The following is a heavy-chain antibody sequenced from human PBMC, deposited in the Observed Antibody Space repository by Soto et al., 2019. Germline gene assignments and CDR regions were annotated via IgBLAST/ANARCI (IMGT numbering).Heavy chain of an antibody. CDR1: GFTFSSYA. D-gene: IGHD2-15*01. V-gene: IGHV3-23*01. Sequence: GGSLRLSCAASGFTFSSYAMSWVRQAPGKGLEWVSAISGSGGSTYYADSVKGRFTISRDNSKNTLYLQMNSLRAEDTAVYYCAKSPFIVVVVAATYYFDYWGQGTLVTVSS. CDR2: ISGSGGST. J-gene: IGHJ4*02. CDR3: AKSPFIVVVVAATYYFDY.